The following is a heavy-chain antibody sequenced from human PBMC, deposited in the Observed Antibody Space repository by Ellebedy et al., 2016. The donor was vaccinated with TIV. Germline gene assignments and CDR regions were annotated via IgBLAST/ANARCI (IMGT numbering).Heavy chain of an antibody. Sequence: SETLSLXXAVYGGSFSGYYWSWIRQPPGKGLEWIGEINHSGSTNYNPSLKSRVTISVDTSKNQFSLKLSSVTAADTAVYYCARRVPYYYYYGMDVWGQGTTVTVSS. CDR2: INHSGST. CDR3: ARRVPYYYYYGMDV. J-gene: IGHJ6*02. CDR1: GGSFSGYY. V-gene: IGHV4-34*01. D-gene: IGHD3-10*01.